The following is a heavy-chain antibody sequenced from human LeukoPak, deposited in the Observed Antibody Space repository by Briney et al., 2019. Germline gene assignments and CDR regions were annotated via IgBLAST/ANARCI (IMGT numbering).Heavy chain of an antibody. V-gene: IGHV1-2*02. CDR3: ARLGGDIVVVPAAKSVSSTALYYFDY. J-gene: IGHJ4*02. Sequence: GASVKVSCKAPGYTFTGYYMHWVRQAPGQGLEWMGWINPNSGGTNYAQKFQGRVTMTRDTSISTAYMELSRLRSDDTAVYYCARLGGDIVVVPAAKSVSSTALYYFDYWGQGTLVTVSS. D-gene: IGHD2-2*01. CDR2: INPNSGGT. CDR1: GYTFTGYY.